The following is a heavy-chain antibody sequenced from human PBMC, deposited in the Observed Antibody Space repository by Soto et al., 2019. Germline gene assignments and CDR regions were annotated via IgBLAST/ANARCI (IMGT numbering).Heavy chain of an antibody. CDR3: ARGSTLYCSGGSCYYFDY. V-gene: IGHV1-18*01. J-gene: IGHJ4*02. D-gene: IGHD2-15*01. Sequence: ASVKVSCKASGYTFTSYGINWVRQAPGQGLEWMGWISAYNGNTNYAQKLQGGVTMTTDTSTSTAYMELRSLRSDDTAVYYCARGSTLYCSGGSCYYFDYWGQGTLVTVSS. CDR2: ISAYNGNT. CDR1: GYTFTSYG.